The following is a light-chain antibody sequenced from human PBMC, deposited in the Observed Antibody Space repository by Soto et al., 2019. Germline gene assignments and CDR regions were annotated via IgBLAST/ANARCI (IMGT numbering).Light chain of an antibody. J-gene: IGKJ5*01. CDR2: GAS. Sequence: EILLTQCPGPLSQSPAEIATLSCRTSQSVSSSYLAWYQQKPGQAPRLLIYGASSRATGIPDGSSGSGSGTDFTLTISRLEPEDFAVYYCQQYGSSPKAFGQGTRLENK. V-gene: IGKV3-20*01. CDR1: QSVSSSY. CDR3: QQYGSSPKA.